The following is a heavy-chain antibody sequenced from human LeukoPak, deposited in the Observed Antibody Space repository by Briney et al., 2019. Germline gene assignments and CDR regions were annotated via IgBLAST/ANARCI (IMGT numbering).Heavy chain of an antibody. V-gene: IGHV3-21*04. CDR3: ARCSASSTYHCDDY. CDR1: GFTFSSYS. J-gene: IGHJ4*02. D-gene: IGHD2-2*01. CDR2: ISSKSRYI. Sequence: GGSLRLSCVVSGFTFSSYSINWVRQAPGKGLEWVSSISSKSRYIYYADSVKGRFTISRDNAKNSLSLQMNSVSAADTAVYYCARCSASSTYHCDDYWGQGTLVTVSS.